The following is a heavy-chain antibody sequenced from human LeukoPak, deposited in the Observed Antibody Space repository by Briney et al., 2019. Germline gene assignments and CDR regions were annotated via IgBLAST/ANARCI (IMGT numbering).Heavy chain of an antibody. CDR2: ISGSGGST. D-gene: IGHD3-10*01. Sequence: GGSLRLSCAASGSTFSSYAMSWVRQAPGKGLEWVSAISGSGGSTYYADSVKGRFTISRDNSKNTLYLQMNSLRAEDTAVYYCAKDGVLWFGRPRYYFDYWGQGTLVTVSS. CDR1: GSTFSSYA. V-gene: IGHV3-23*01. J-gene: IGHJ4*02. CDR3: AKDGVLWFGRPRYYFDY.